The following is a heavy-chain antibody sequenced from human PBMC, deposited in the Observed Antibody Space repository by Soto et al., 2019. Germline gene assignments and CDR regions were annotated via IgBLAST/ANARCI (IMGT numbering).Heavy chain of an antibody. CDR1: GGSISSGGYY. CDR2: IYYSGST. Sequence: LSLTCTVSGGSISSGGYYWSWIRQHPGKGLEWIGYIYYSGSTYYNPSLKSRVAISVDTSKNHFSLTLSSVTAADTAVYFCARLEGLATISYYFDFWGPGALVTVSS. V-gene: IGHV4-31*03. CDR3: ARLEGLATISYYFDF. J-gene: IGHJ4*02. D-gene: IGHD3-9*01.